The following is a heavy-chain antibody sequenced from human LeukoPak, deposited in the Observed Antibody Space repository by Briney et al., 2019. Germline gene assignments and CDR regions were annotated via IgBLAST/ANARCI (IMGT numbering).Heavy chain of an antibody. CDR2: IDPSDSYT. J-gene: IGHJ6*02. Sequence: GESLKISCKGSGYSFTSYWISWVRQMPGKGLEWMGRIDPSDSYTNYSPSFQGHVTISADMSISTAYLQWSSLKASDTAMYYCARQGGTAMAADYYYGMDVWGQGTTVTVSS. CDR3: ARQGGTAMAADYYYGMDV. D-gene: IGHD5-18*01. V-gene: IGHV5-10-1*01. CDR1: GYSFTSYW.